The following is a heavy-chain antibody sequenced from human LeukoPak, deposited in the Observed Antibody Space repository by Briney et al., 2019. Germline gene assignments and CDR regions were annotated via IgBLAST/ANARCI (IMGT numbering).Heavy chain of an antibody. D-gene: IGHD6-19*01. CDR3: ARVSEWLGYYFDY. J-gene: IGHJ4*02. CDR2: INPNSGGT. Sequence: ASVKVSCKASGYTFTGYYMHWVRQAPGQGLEWMGRINPNSGGTNYAQKFQGRVTMTRDTSISTAYMELSRLRSDDTAVYYCARVSEWLGYYFDYWGQGTPVTVSS. V-gene: IGHV1-2*06. CDR1: GYTFTGYY.